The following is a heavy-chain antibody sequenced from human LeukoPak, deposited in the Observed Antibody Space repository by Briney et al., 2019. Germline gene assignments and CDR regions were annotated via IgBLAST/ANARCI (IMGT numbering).Heavy chain of an antibody. Sequence: SETLSLTCTVSGGSISSYYWSWIRQPPGRGLEWIGYIYYIGSTNYNPSLKSRVTISVDTSKSQFSLKLSSVTAADTAVYYCARVNGDQYYYYYGMDVWGQGTTVTVSS. D-gene: IGHD4-17*01. CDR1: GGSISSYY. V-gene: IGHV4-59*01. CDR2: IYYIGST. CDR3: ARVNGDQYYYYYGMDV. J-gene: IGHJ6*02.